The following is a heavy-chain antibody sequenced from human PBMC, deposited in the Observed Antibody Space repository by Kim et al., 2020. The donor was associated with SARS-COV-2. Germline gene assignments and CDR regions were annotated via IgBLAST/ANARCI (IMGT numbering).Heavy chain of an antibody. D-gene: IGHD2-15*01. CDR1: GFTFSDYY. CDR2: IISSSSYT. CDR3: ARDCSGGSCYGY. Sequence: GGSLRLSCAASGFTFSDYYMSWIRQAPGKGLEWVSYIISSSSYTNYADSVKGRFTISRDNAKNSLYLQMNSLRAEDTAVYYCARDCSGGSCYGYWGQGTLVTVSS. V-gene: IGHV3-11*06. J-gene: IGHJ4*02.